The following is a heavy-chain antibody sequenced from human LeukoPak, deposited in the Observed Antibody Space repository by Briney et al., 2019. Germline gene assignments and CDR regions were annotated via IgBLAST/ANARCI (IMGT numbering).Heavy chain of an antibody. CDR3: ARSMQLAPYYYYYYGMDV. CDR1: GGTFSSYA. CDR2: IIPIFGTA. J-gene: IGHJ6*02. D-gene: IGHD6-6*01. Sequence: GASVKVSCKASGGTFSSYAISWVRRAPGQGLEWMGGIIPIFGTANYAQKFQGRVTITADESTSTAYMELSSLRSEDTAVYYCARSMQLAPYYYYYYGMDVWGQGTTVTVSS. V-gene: IGHV1-69*13.